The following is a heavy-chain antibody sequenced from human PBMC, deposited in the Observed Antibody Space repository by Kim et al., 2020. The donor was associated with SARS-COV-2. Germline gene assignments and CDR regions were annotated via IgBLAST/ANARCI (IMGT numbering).Heavy chain of an antibody. D-gene: IGHD2-15*01. Sequence: SVKVSCKASGFTFTSSAVQWVRQARGQRLEWIGWIVVGSGNTNYAQKFQERVTITRDMSTSTAYMELSSLRSEDTAVYYCAARGSCYSCYYYGMDVWGQGTTVTVSS. J-gene: IGHJ6*02. CDR1: GFTFTSSA. CDR3: AARGSCYSCYYYGMDV. V-gene: IGHV1-58*01. CDR2: IVVGSGNT.